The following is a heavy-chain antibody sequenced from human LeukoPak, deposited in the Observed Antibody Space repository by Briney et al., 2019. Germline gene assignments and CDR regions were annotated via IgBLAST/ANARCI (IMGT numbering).Heavy chain of an antibody. D-gene: IGHD4-23*01. CDR1: GFTFSNYG. CDR3: ARSVVTPSSWFDP. V-gene: IGHV3-30*03. J-gene: IGHJ5*02. CDR2: ISWDGRNK. Sequence: QPGGSLRLSRVASGFTFSNYGMHWVRQAPGKGLEWVASISWDGRNKNYADSVTGRFTISRDNSQNTLYLQMNSLRGEDTAVYYCARSVVTPSSWFDPWGQGTLVTVSS.